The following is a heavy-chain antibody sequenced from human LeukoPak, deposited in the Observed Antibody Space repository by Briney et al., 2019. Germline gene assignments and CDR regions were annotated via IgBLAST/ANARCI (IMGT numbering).Heavy chain of an antibody. CDR3: AKDSLVGATTPFDD. V-gene: IGHV3-33*06. Sequence: PGRSLRLSCAASGFTFSSYGMHWVRQAPGKRLEWVAVIWYDGSNKYYADSVKGRFTISRDNSKNTLYLQMNSLRAEDTAVYYCAKDSLVGATTPFDDWGQGTLVTVSS. D-gene: IGHD1-26*01. CDR1: GFTFSSYG. J-gene: IGHJ4*02. CDR2: IWYDGSNK.